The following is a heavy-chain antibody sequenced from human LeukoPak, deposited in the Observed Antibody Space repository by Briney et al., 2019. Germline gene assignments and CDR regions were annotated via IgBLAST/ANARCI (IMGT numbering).Heavy chain of an antibody. CDR3: ARGAPVTAIPVKSDYYYYYMDV. CDR1: GFTFSSYW. V-gene: IGHV3-7*01. D-gene: IGHD2-21*02. CDR2: IKQDGSEK. Sequence: GGSLRLSCAASGFTFSSYWMSWVRQAPGKGLEWVANIKQDGSEKYYVDSVKGRFTISRDNAKNSLYLQMNSLRAEDTAVYYCARGAPVTAIPVKSDYYYYYMDVWGKGTTVTVSS. J-gene: IGHJ6*03.